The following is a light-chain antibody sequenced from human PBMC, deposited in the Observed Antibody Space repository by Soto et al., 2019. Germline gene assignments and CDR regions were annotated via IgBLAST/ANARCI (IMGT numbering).Light chain of an antibody. CDR1: QSISHW. V-gene: IGKV1-5*01. CDR3: QQYDRLLGP. J-gene: IGKJ1*01. Sequence: DIQMTQSPATLSASVGDSVTITCRASQSISHWLAWYQQKPGKAPKFLIYDASSLESGVPSRFSGSGSGTEFTLTISSLQPDDFATYYCQQYDRLLGPSGPGTKVDSK. CDR2: DAS.